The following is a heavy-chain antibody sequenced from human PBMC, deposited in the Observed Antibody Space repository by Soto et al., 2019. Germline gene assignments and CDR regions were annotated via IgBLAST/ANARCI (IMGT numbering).Heavy chain of an antibody. CDR3: ARDYYKYYDSSGYYRSPAY. CDR1: GFIFNRFA. D-gene: IGHD3-22*01. V-gene: IGHV3-30-3*01. CDR2: ISFDGVNK. Sequence: PGGSLRLSCVASGFIFNRFAMHWVRQAPGKGLEWVAFISFDGVNKYNADSVKGRFTISRDNSKNTLYLQMDSLRSEDTAVYYCARDYYKYYDSSGYYRSPAYWGQRTLVTVSS. J-gene: IGHJ4*02.